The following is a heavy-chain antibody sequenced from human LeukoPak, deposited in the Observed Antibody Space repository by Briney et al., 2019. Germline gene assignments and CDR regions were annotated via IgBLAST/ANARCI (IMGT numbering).Heavy chain of an antibody. Sequence: GGSLRLSCAPSGFTFSSYTFSCVRHASRNWLECVSSVDGSGGYTYYADSVKGRFTISRDNSKNTLYLQMNSLSAEDTAIYYCAKESGPRGVQSAALYWGQGTLVTVSS. CDR3: AKESGPRGVQSAALY. CDR2: VDGSGGYT. CDR1: GFTFSSYT. D-gene: IGHD3-10*01. V-gene: IGHV3-23*01. J-gene: IGHJ4*02.